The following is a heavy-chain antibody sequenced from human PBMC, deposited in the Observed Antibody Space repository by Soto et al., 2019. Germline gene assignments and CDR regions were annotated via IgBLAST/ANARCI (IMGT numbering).Heavy chain of an antibody. CDR3: ARGRYCLTGRCFPNWFDS. J-gene: IGHJ5*01. CDR2: IYKSTTT. CDR1: GDSISTVDYF. Sequence: LSLTCSVSGDSISTVDYFWAWIRQPPGQALEYIGYIYKSTTTYYNPSFESRVAISLDTSKSQFSLTVTSVTAADTAVYFCARGRYCLTGRCFPNWFDSWGQGTLVSVSS. D-gene: IGHD2-15*01. V-gene: IGHV4-30-4*01.